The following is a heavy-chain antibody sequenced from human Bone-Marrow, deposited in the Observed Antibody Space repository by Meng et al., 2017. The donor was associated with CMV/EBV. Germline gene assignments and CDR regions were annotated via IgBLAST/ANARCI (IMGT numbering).Heavy chain of an antibody. J-gene: IGHJ6*02. CDR2: ISYDGSNK. D-gene: IGHD3-10*01. CDR3: ARDRMVTMVRGVIITYYYYGMDF. CDR1: GFTFSSYA. V-gene: IGHV3-30-3*01. Sequence: GESLKISCAASGFTFSSYAMHWVRQAPGKGLEWVAVISYDGSNKYYADSVKGRFTISRDNSKNTLYLQMNSLRAEDTAVYYCARDRMVTMVRGVIITYYYYGMDFWGQGPMVTVSS.